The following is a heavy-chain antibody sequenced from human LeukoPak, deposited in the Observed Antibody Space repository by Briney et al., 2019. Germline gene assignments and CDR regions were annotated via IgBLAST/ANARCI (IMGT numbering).Heavy chain of an antibody. Sequence: GGSLRLSCAASGFTFSSYGMHWVRQAPGRGLEWVAFIRYDGSNKYYADSVKGRFTISRDNSKNTLYLQMNSLRAEDTAVYYCARRAGYSYGYRYYYYYMDVWGKGTTVTVSS. CDR2: IRYDGSNK. CDR3: ARRAGYSYGYRYYYYYMDV. CDR1: GFTFSSYG. J-gene: IGHJ6*03. D-gene: IGHD5-18*01. V-gene: IGHV3-30*02.